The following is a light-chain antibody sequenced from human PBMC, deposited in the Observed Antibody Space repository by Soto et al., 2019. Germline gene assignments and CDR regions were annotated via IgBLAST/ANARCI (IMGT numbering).Light chain of an antibody. J-gene: IGLJ3*02. CDR2: DAT. CDR1: SSDIGTYNL. CDR3: CSYAGGSTLV. Sequence: QPVLTQPASVSGSPGQSITISCTGTSSDIGTYNLVSWYQHHPGNAPKLMIYDATKRPSGVSSRFSGSKSGNTASLTISGLQTGDEADYYCCSYAGGSTLVFGGGTKLTVL. V-gene: IGLV2-23*01.